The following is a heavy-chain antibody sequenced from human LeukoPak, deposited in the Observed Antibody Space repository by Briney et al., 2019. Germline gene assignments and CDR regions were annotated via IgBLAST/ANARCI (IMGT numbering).Heavy chain of an antibody. CDR2: ISSASNTI. CDR3: ARDGWFGDYNWFDP. CDR1: GFTFSSYS. V-gene: IGHV3-48*01. J-gene: IGHJ5*02. D-gene: IGHD3-10*01. Sequence: GGSLRLSCAASGFTFSSYSMNWVRQAPGKGLEWISYISSASNTIYYADSVEGRFTISRDNAKNSVYLQMNSLRAEDTATYYCARDGWFGDYNWFDPWGQGTLVTVSS.